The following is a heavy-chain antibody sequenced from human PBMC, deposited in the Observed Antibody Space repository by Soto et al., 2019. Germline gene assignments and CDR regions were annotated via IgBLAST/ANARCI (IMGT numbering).Heavy chain of an antibody. Sequence: GASVKVSCKASGGTFSSYAISWVRQAPGQGLEWMGGIIPIFGTANYAQKFQGRVTITADESTSTAYMELSSLRSEDTAVYYCAILMRGSDAFDIWGQGTMVTVSS. CDR1: GGTFSSYA. CDR3: AILMRGSDAFDI. CDR2: IIPIFGTA. D-gene: IGHD5-12*01. J-gene: IGHJ3*02. V-gene: IGHV1-69*13.